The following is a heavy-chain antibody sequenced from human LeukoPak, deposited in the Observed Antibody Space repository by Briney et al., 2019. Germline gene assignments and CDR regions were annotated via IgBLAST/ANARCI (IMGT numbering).Heavy chain of an antibody. CDR1: GYTFTSYD. V-gene: IGHV1-8*01. CDR3: ARGRRYGYGSGRESGY. J-gene: IGHJ4*02. Sequence: ASVKVSCKASGYTFTSYDINWVRQATGQGLEWMGWMNPKSGNTGYAQKFQGRVTMTRNTSISTAYMELSSLRSEDTAVYYCARGRRYGYGSGRESGYWGQGTLATVSS. D-gene: IGHD3-10*01. CDR2: MNPKSGNT.